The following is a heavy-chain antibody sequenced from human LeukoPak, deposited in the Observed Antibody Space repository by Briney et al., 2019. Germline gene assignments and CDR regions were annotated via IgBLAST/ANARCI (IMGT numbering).Heavy chain of an antibody. V-gene: IGHV4-34*01. D-gene: IGHD3-9*01. J-gene: IGHJ5*02. Sequence: PSETLSLTCAVYGGSFSGYYWSWIRQPPGKGLEWIGEINHSGSTNYNPSLKSRVTISVDTSKNQFSLKLSSVTAADTAVYYCARDYDVLTAYPPTQLFDPWGQGTLVTVSS. CDR2: INHSGST. CDR3: ARDYDVLTAYPPTQLFDP. CDR1: GGSFSGYY.